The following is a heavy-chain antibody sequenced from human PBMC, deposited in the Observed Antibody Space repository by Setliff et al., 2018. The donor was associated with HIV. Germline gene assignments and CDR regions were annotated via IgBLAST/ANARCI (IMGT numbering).Heavy chain of an antibody. J-gene: IGHJ5*02. Sequence: PGGSLRLSCAASGFTFSTHGMHWVRQAPGKGLEWVAIISYDGTSKHYADSVKGRFTISRDNSKNTLYLQMNSLRAEDTAVYYCTRDLPLIVSSGRGNRWGQGTLVTVSS. D-gene: IGHD1-26*01. V-gene: IGHV3-30*03. CDR3: TRDLPLIVSSGRGNR. CDR2: ISYDGTSK. CDR1: GFTFSTHG.